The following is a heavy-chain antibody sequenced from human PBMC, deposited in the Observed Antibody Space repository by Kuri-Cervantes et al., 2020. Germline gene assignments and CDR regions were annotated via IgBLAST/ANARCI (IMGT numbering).Heavy chain of an antibody. D-gene: IGHD6-13*01. CDR1: GFTFSSYG. CDR3: AKEGFWNSSGWYVYYYYYGMDV. CDR2: ISYDGSNK. J-gene: IGHJ6*02. Sequence: GESLKISCAASGFTFSSYGMHWVRQAPGKGLEWVAVISYDGSNKYYADSVKGRFTISRDNSKNTLYLQMNSLRAEDTAVYYCAKEGFWNSSGWYVYYYYYGMDVWGQGTTVTVSS. V-gene: IGHV3-30*18.